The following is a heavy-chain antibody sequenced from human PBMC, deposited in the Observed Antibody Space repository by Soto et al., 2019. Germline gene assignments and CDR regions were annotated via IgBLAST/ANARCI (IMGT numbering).Heavy chain of an antibody. D-gene: IGHD3-10*01. J-gene: IGHJ6*02. Sequence: GRPMRLSCAAAGGNFSGLGRRWVRQAQGKGLEWVANIKQDGSEKYYVDSVKGRFTISRDNAKNSLYLQMNSLRAEDTAVYYCARGVWFGELFISHYGMDVWGQGTTVTVS. CDR2: IKQDGSEK. CDR3: ARGVWFGELFISHYGMDV. V-gene: IGHV3-7*05. CDR1: GGNFSGLG.